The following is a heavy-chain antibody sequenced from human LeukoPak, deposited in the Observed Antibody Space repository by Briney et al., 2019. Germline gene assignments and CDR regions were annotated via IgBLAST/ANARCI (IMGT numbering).Heavy chain of an antibody. CDR2: INQDGSEK. J-gene: IGHJ5*02. CDR1: GFTFSSYW. V-gene: IGHV3-7*04. D-gene: IGHD4-17*01. CDR3: VRVFFYGAEDDQLFDP. Sequence: PGGSLRLSCAASGFTFSSYWMSWVRQAPGKGLQWVASINQDGSEKYYVDSVKGRFTISRDSAKNSLDLQMNSLRAEDTAVYYCVRVFFYGAEDDQLFDPWGQGTLVTVSS.